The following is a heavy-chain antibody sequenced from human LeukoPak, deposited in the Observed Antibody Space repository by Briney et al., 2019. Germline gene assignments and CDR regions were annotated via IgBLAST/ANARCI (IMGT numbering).Heavy chain of an antibody. Sequence: GGSLRLSCAASGLTFSSYGMHWVRQAPGKGLEWVAFIRYDGSNKYYADSVKGRFTISRDNSKNTLYLQMNSLRAEATAVYYCAKDRSRDRGYSYGYLDYWGQGTLVTVSS. J-gene: IGHJ4*02. V-gene: IGHV3-30*02. D-gene: IGHD5-18*01. CDR1: GLTFSSYG. CDR3: AKDRSRDRGYSYGYLDY. CDR2: IRYDGSNK.